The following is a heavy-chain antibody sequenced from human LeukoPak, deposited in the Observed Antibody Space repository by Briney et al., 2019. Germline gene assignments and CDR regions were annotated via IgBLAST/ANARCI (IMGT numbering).Heavy chain of an antibody. V-gene: IGHV3-20*04. CDR1: GFTFDDYG. CDR2: INWNGGST. D-gene: IGHD1-26*01. CDR3: ARDRGPVGATTGFDY. Sequence: GGSLRLSCAASGFTFDDYGMSWVRHAPGKGLEWVSGINWNGGSTGYADSVKGRFTISRDNAKNSLYLQMNSLRAADAALFYCARDRGPVGATTGFDYWGQGTLVTVSS. J-gene: IGHJ4*02.